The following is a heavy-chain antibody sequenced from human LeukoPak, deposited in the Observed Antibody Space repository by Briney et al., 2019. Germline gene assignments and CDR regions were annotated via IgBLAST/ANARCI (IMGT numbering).Heavy chain of an antibody. J-gene: IGHJ4*02. Sequence: SETLSLTCTVSGGSISSYYWSWIRQPPGKGLDWIGYIYYSGSTNYNPSLKSRVTISVDTSKNQFSLKLSSVTAADTAVYYCARSLSIAAAGEFDYWGQGTLVTVSS. CDR1: GGSISSYY. CDR2: IYYSGST. D-gene: IGHD6-13*01. V-gene: IGHV4-59*01. CDR3: ARSLSIAAAGEFDY.